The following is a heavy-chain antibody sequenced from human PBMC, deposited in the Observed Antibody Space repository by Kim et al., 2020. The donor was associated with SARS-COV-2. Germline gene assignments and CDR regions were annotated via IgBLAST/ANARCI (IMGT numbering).Heavy chain of an antibody. D-gene: IGHD3-22*01. Sequence: FTISRDNSKNTLYLQMNSLRAEDTAVYYCAKDAGIDDEYYYDSSGYYFDYWGQGTLVTVSS. CDR3: AKDAGIDDEYYYDSSGYYFDY. J-gene: IGHJ4*02. V-gene: IGHV3-23*01.